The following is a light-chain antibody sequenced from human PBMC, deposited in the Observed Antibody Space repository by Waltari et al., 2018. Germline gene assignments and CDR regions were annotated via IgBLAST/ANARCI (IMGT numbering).Light chain of an antibody. V-gene: IGLV2-23*01. CDR1: SSDFGSYNL. CDR2: EDT. Sequence: QSALTQPASVSGSPGQSISISCTGTSSDFGSYNLVSWYQQHPDKAPKLMIYEDTKRPSGVSNRFSGSKSGTTASLTISGLQAEDEADYYCCSYAGSSTLVFGGGTKLTVL. CDR3: CSYAGSSTLV. J-gene: IGLJ3*02.